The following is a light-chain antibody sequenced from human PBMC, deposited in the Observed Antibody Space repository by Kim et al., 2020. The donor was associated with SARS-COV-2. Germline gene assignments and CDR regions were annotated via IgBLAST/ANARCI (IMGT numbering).Light chain of an antibody. CDR2: AAS. CDR3: QQSFTTPLLT. V-gene: IGKV1-39*01. J-gene: IGKJ4*01. Sequence: DIQMTQSSSSLSASVGDRVTITCRASQRISSYLNWYQQQPGKAPKLLIYAASSLQSGVPSRFSGSGSGTDFTPTISSLQPEDFATYYCQQSFTTPLLTFGGGTKVDIK. CDR1: QRISSY.